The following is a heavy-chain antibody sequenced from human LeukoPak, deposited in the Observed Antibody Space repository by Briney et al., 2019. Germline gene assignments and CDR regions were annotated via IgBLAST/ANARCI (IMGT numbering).Heavy chain of an antibody. V-gene: IGHV3-66*02. D-gene: IGHD3-22*01. CDR3: ARSVHDTSGYAY. CDR2: MYSGGAT. Sequence: PGGSLRLSCAASGFTVSSSCMSWVRQAPGKGLEWVSVMYSGGATYCANSVKGRFTISRDYSKNTLNLQMNNLGTEDTAVYFCARSVHDTSGYAYWGQGTLVTVSS. CDR1: GFTVSSSC. J-gene: IGHJ4*02.